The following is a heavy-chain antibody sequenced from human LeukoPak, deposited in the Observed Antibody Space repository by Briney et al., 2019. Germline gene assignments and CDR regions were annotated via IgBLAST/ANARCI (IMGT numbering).Heavy chain of an antibody. D-gene: IGHD1-26*01. Sequence: GASVKVSCKASPDTFTRYGITWARQAPGQGLEWMGWIRAYNGNTNYAQKLQGRVTMTTDTSTGTAYMELRSLRSDDTAVYYCARVPQWELVGVDYWGQGTLVTVSS. CDR3: ARVPQWELVGVDY. CDR1: PDTFTRYG. CDR2: IRAYNGNT. V-gene: IGHV1-18*01. J-gene: IGHJ4*02.